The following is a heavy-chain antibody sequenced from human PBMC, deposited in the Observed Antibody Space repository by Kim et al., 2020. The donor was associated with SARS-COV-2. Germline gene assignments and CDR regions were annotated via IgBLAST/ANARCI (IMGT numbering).Heavy chain of an antibody. CDR3: ARELLYGSGSYYYD. V-gene: IGHV3-21*01. D-gene: IGHD3-10*01. J-gene: IGHJ4*02. Sequence: ADSVKGRFTISRDNAKNSLYLQMNSLRAEDTAVYYCARELLYGSGSYYYDWGQGTLVTVSS.